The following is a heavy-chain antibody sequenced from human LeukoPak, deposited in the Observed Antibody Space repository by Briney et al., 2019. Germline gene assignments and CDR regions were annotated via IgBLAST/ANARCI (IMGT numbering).Heavy chain of an antibody. J-gene: IGHJ3*02. CDR3: ARHSTYYYDSSGYYPDAFDI. CDR1: GGSISSSVDY. Sequence: PSETLSLTCAVSGGSISSSVDYWGWIRQPPGKGLEWIGSIYSSGSTHYNPSLKSRLTISVDTSKNQFSLNLSSVTAADTAVYYCARHSTYYYDSSGYYPDAFDIWGQGTMVTVSS. CDR2: IYSSGST. V-gene: IGHV4-39*01. D-gene: IGHD3-22*01.